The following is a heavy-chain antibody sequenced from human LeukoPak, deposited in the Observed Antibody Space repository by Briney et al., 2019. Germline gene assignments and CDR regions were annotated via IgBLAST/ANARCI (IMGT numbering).Heavy chain of an antibody. J-gene: IGHJ4*02. CDR2: IGSGGEST. D-gene: IGHD6-19*01. V-gene: IGHV3-23*01. Sequence: GGSLRLSCAASGFTFSNFAVSWIRQVPGKGLEWVSAIGSGGESTYYADSVKGRFTISRDNSRNTLYLQMNSLRAEDTAVYYCAKGSSGWPYYFDHWGQGNLVSVSS. CDR1: GFTFSNFA. CDR3: AKGSSGWPYYFDH.